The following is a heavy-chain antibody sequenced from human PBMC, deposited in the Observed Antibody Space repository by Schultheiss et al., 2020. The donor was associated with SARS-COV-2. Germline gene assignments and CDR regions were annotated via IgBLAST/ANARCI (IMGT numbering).Heavy chain of an antibody. Sequence: GGSLRLSCAASGFTFSSYAMSWVRQAPGKGLEWVSAISGSGGSTYYADSVKGRFTISRDNSKNTLYLQMNSLRAEDTAVYYCAKEVDYSSTSCYYYYYYYMDVWGKGTTVTVSS. D-gene: IGHD2-2*01. CDR3: AKEVDYSSTSCYYYYYYYMDV. J-gene: IGHJ6*03. V-gene: IGHV3-23*01. CDR2: ISGSGGST. CDR1: GFTFSSYA.